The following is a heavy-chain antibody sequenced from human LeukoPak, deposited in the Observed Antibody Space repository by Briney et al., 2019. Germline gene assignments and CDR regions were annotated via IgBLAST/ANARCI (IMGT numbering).Heavy chain of an antibody. CDR3: AKGRDKYQLLSKNWFDP. CDR1: GFTFDDYA. Sequence: GRSLRLSCATSGFTFDDYAMHWVRQAPGKGLEWVSGISWNSGSIGYADSVKGRFTISRDNAKNSLYLQMNSLRAEDTALYYCAKGRDKYQLLSKNWFDPWGQGTLVTVSS. D-gene: IGHD2-2*01. J-gene: IGHJ5*02. V-gene: IGHV3-9*01. CDR2: ISWNSGSI.